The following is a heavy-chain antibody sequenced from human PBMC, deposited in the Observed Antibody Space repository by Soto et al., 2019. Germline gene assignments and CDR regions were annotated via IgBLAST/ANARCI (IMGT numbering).Heavy chain of an antibody. CDR3: ARGSSAGTSFYYYYYYYYMDV. V-gene: IGHV1-8*01. J-gene: IGHJ6*03. CDR2: MNPNSGNT. Sequence: ASVKVSCKASGYTFTSYDINWVRQATGQGLEWMGWMNPNSGNTGYAQKFQGRVTMTRNTSISTAYMELSSLRSEDTAVYYCARGSSAGTSFYYYYYYYYMDVWGKGTTVTVSS. D-gene: IGHD1-1*01. CDR1: GYTFTSYD.